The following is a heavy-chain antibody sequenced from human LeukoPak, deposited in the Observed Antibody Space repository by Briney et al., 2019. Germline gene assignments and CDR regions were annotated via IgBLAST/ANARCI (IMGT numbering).Heavy chain of an antibody. D-gene: IGHD3-10*01. Sequence: ASVKVSCKASGYTFTVYYMHWVRQAPGQGLEWMGWINPNSGGTNYAQKFQGRVTMTRDTSISTAYMELSRLRSDDTAVYYCARDFNYYGSGSFPDYWGQGTLVTVSS. CDR3: ARDFNYYGSGSFPDY. CDR2: INPNSGGT. J-gene: IGHJ4*02. CDR1: GYTFTVYY. V-gene: IGHV1-2*02.